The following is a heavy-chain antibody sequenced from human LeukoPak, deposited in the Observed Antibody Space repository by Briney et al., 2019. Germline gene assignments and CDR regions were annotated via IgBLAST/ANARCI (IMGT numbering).Heavy chain of an antibody. Sequence: GGSLRLSCAASGFNFSSYAMSWVRQAPGKGLQWVSAISGSGGSTYYADSVKGRFTISRDNSKNTLYLQMNSLGAEDTAVYYCAKDHHRIVGAHFYYWGQGTLVTVSS. CDR3: AKDHHRIVGAHFYY. J-gene: IGHJ4*02. D-gene: IGHD1-26*01. CDR1: GFNFSSYA. CDR2: ISGSGGST. V-gene: IGHV3-23*01.